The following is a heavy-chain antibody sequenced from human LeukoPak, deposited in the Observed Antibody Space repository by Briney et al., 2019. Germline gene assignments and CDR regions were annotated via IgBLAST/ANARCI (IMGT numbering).Heavy chain of an antibody. CDR1: GYTFTGYY. CDR3: ARGATRYCGGDCYHIDP. Sequence: ASVKVSCKASGYTFTGYYMHWVRQAPGQGLEWMGWINPNSGGTNYAQKFQGWVTMTRDTSISTAYMELSRLRSDDAAVYYCARGATRYCGGDCYHIDPWGQGTLVTVSS. V-gene: IGHV1-2*04. D-gene: IGHD2-21*02. J-gene: IGHJ5*02. CDR2: INPNSGGT.